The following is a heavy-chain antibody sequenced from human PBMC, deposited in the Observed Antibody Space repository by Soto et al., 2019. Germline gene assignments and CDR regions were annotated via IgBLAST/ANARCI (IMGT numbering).Heavy chain of an antibody. Sequence: QVQLQESGPGLVKPSETLSLTCTVSGGSISSYYWSWIRQPPGKGLEWIGYIYYSGSTNYNPSLKSRVTLSVDTSKNQFSLKLSSVTAADTAVYYCARLGGIAAAGTRDYYYGMDVWGQGTTVTVSS. V-gene: IGHV4-59*01. CDR2: IYYSGST. J-gene: IGHJ6*02. CDR3: ARLGGIAAAGTRDYYYGMDV. D-gene: IGHD6-13*01. CDR1: GGSISSYY.